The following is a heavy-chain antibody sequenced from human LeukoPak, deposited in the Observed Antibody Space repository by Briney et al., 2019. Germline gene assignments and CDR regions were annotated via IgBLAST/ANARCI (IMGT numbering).Heavy chain of an antibody. CDR3: ARVYYYDSSGYYEAEIDAFDI. J-gene: IGHJ3*02. D-gene: IGHD3-22*01. CDR1: GYIFTNFG. V-gene: IGHV1-18*01. CDR2: ISGYNGNT. Sequence: ASVKVSCKASGYIFTNFGISWVRQARGQGLEWMGWISGYNGNTKYVQKFQGRVTMTTDTSTSTAYMELRSLRSDDTAVYYCARVYYYDSSGYYEAEIDAFDIWGQGTMVTVSS.